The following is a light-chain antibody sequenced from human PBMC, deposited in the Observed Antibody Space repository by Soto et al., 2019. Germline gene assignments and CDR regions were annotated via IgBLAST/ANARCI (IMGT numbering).Light chain of an antibody. Sequence: NFMLTQPHSVSESPRKTVTISCTRSSGTIASNSGQWYQQRPGSAPTTVIFEDNRRPSGVPDRFSGSIDSSSTSASLTISGLKTEDEADYYCQSYNSSPNVFGTGTKVTVL. CDR1: SGTIASNS. V-gene: IGLV6-57*04. CDR3: QSYNSSPNV. CDR2: EDN. J-gene: IGLJ1*01.